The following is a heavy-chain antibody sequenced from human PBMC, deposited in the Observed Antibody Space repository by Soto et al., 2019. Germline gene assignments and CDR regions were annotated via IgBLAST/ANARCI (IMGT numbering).Heavy chain of an antibody. J-gene: IGHJ4*02. V-gene: IGHV4-4*02. CDR3: VKEGSGWSYLDH. D-gene: IGHD6-19*01. CDR1: SGSISSTNW. Sequence: QVQLQESGPGLVKPSGTLSLSCVVSSGSISSTNWWSWVRQPPGRGLEWIGAIYHSGSINYNPSLRSRATISVVKSKNQFSLTLISVTAADTAVYFCVKEGSGWSYLDHWGQGILVTVSS. CDR2: IYHSGSI.